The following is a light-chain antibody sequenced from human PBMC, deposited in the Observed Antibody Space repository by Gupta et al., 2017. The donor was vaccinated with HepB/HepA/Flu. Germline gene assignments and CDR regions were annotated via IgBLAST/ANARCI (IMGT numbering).Light chain of an antibody. J-gene: IGLJ2*01. V-gene: IGLV1-44*01. CDR2: SHK. CDR1: SFNIGNNP. Sequence: QSVLTQPPSASGTPGQRVAITSSGSSFNIGNNPVNWYQQLPGPAPKLLIYSHKQRPSGVPERFSGSKSGTTASLTISGVKAGDEADYYCEVWDGSHDGVVFGGGTKLTVL. CDR3: EVWDGSHDGVV.